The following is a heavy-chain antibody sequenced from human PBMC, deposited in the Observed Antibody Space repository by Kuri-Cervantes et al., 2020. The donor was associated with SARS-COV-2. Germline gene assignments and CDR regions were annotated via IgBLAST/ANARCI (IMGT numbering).Heavy chain of an antibody. V-gene: IGHV1-3*01. CDR3: ARHQGGSSSRLWYAFDI. CDR2: INAGNGNT. Sequence: ASVKVSCKASGYTFTSYAMHWVRQAPGQRLEWMGWINAGNGNTKYSQKFQGRVTITRDTSASTAYMELSSLRSEDTAVYYCARHQGGSSSRLWYAFDIWGQGTMVTVSS. J-gene: IGHJ3*02. CDR1: GYTFTSYA. D-gene: IGHD6-13*01.